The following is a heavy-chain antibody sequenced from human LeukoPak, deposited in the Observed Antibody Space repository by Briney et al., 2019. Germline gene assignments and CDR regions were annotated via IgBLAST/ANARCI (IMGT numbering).Heavy chain of an antibody. J-gene: IGHJ4*02. D-gene: IGHD6-19*01. V-gene: IGHV3-30*02. CDR2: IRYDGGNK. CDR3: AKRIVVADNFDF. CDR1: GFTFSTFG. Sequence: PGGSLRLSCAASGFTFSTFGMHWVRQAPGKGLEWVAFIRYDGGNKYYADSVKGRFTISRDNSKNTLYLQMDSLRAEDTAIYYCAKRIVVADNFDFWGQGSLVTVSS.